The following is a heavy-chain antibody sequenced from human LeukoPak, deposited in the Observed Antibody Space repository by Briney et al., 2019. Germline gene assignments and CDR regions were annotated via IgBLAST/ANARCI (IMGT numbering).Heavy chain of an antibody. D-gene: IGHD3-9*01. CDR1: GFSFSSYG. CDR3: AKDLVTLGSSYDAFDI. Sequence: PGGSLRLSSAASGFSFSSYGMHWVRQAPGKGLEWVAFVRYDGSNEYYADSVKGRFTISRDNSKNTLYLQMNSLTAEDSAVYYCAKDLVTLGSSYDAFDIWGQGTLVTVSS. CDR2: VRYDGSNE. J-gene: IGHJ3*02. V-gene: IGHV3-30*02.